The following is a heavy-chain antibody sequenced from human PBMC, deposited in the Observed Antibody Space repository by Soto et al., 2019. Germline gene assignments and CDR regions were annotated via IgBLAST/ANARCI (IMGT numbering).Heavy chain of an antibody. D-gene: IGHD3-10*01. Sequence: QVQLVQSGAEVKKPGASVKVSCKASGYMFTSYGINWVRQAPRQGLEWMGWISAYNGNIKYAQNFQGRVTMTTDTSTSTAYMEMRSLRSDDTAVYYCVRDLDGSGSYYTDYWGPGTLVTVSS. CDR2: ISAYNGNI. CDR1: GYMFTSYG. J-gene: IGHJ4*02. CDR3: VRDLDGSGSYYTDY. V-gene: IGHV1-18*01.